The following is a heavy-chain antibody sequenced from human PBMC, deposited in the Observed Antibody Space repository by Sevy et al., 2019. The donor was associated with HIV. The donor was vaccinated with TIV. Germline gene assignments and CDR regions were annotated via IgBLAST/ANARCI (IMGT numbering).Heavy chain of an antibody. CDR3: TTVFSSSGSGYYYYYYMDV. Sequence: GESLKISCAASGFTFSNAWMSWVRQAPGKGLEWVGRIKSKTDGGTTDYAAPVKGRFTISRDDSKNTLYLQMNSLKTEDTAVYYCTTVFSSSGSGYYYYYYMDVWRKGTTVTVSS. CDR1: GFTFSNAW. D-gene: IGHD6-13*01. CDR2: IKSKTDGGTT. V-gene: IGHV3-15*01. J-gene: IGHJ6*03.